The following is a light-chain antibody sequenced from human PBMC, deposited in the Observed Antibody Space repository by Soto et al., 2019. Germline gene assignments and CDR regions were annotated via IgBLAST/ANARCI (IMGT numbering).Light chain of an antibody. Sequence: EIVMTQSPATLSVSPGERATLSCRASQGVRSNLAWYQQKPGQAPRLLIYDASSRATGIPDRFSGGGSGTDFTLTISRLEPEDFAVYYCQQRSNWALTFGGGTKVDIK. J-gene: IGKJ4*01. CDR1: QGVRSN. CDR2: DAS. CDR3: QQRSNWALT. V-gene: IGKV3D-20*02.